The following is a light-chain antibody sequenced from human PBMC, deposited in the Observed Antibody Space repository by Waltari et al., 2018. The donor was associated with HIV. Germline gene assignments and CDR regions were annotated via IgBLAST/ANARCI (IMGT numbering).Light chain of an antibody. Sequence: QSALTQPASVSGSPGQSITISCTGTSSDVGGYNYFSWSQQHPGKAPKLMIYEVSNRPSGVSNRFSGSKSGNTASLTISGLQAEDEADYYCSSYTSSSTLDYVFGTGTKVTVL. CDR3: SSYTSSSTLDYV. CDR2: EVS. J-gene: IGLJ1*01. CDR1: SSDVGGYNY. V-gene: IGLV2-14*01.